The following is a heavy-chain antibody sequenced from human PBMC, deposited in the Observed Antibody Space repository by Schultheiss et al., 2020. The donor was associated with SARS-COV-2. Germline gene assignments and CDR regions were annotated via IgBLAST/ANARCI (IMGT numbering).Heavy chain of an antibody. V-gene: IGHV3-66*01. D-gene: IGHD1-7*01. CDR3: VRDSVAGTSRRFDC. CDR1: GFTVSNNC. CDR2: IYSGGST. Sequence: GESLKISCAASGFTVSNNCMSWVRQAPGKGLEWVSVIYSGGSTYYADSVRGRFTISRDNSKNTLYLQMNSLRAEDTAVYYCVRDSVAGTSRRFDCWGQGTLVTVSS. J-gene: IGHJ4*02.